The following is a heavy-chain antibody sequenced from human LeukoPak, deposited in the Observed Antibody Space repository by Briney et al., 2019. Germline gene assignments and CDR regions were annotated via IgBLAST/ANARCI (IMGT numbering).Heavy chain of an antibody. CDR2: ISTSGSYL. CDR1: GFTFSTYT. CDR3: ARDGGAYDSTGYYVYFDY. V-gene: IGHV3-21*01. D-gene: IGHD3-22*01. Sequence: GGSLRLSCAASGFTFSTYTMSWVRQAPGKGLEWVSSISTSGSYLYYADSVKGRFTISRDNAKNSLYLQMNSLRAEDTAVYYCARDGGAYDSTGYYVYFDYWGQGTLVTVSS. J-gene: IGHJ4*02.